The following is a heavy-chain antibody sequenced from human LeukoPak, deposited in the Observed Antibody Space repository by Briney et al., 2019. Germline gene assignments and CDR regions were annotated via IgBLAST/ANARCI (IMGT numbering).Heavy chain of an antibody. J-gene: IGHJ4*02. Sequence: PGGSLRLSCAASGFTFDDYAMHWVRQAPGKGLEWVSGISWNSGSIGYADSVKGRFTISRDNAKNSLYLQMNSLRAKDTALYYCAKEYSSGWYYFDYWGQGTLVTVSS. CDR2: ISWNSGSI. CDR3: AKEYSSGWYYFDY. D-gene: IGHD6-19*01. CDR1: GFTFDDYA. V-gene: IGHV3-9*01.